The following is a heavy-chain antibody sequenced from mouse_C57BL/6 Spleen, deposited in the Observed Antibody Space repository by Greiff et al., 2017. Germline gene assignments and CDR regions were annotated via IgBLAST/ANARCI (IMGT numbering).Heavy chain of an antibody. V-gene: IGHV1-61*01. Sequence: QVQLQQPGAELVRPGSSVKLSCKASGYTFTSYWMDWVQQRPGQGLEWIGNIYPSDSETHYNQKFKDKATLTVDKSSSTAYMQLSSLTSEDSAVYYCARDRDGYYYFDYWGQGTTLTVSS. D-gene: IGHD2-3*01. CDR1: GYTFTSYW. CDR2: IYPSDSET. J-gene: IGHJ2*01. CDR3: ARDRDGYYYFDY.